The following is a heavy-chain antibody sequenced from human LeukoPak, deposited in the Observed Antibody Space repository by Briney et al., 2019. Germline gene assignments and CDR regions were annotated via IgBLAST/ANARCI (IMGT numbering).Heavy chain of an antibody. D-gene: IGHD2-8*02. CDR2: IHYSGRT. V-gene: IGHV4-59*08. CDR3: ASLYPLVSISTYHYHPLDV. CDR1: GGSISNSY. Sequence: SETLSLTCTVSGGSISNSYGSWIRQPPGKGLEWIGFIHYSGRTNYNPSLKSRVAISVDTSKNQFSLRVTSVTAADTAVYYCASLYPLVSISTYHYHPLDVWGQGTTVTVS. J-gene: IGHJ6*02.